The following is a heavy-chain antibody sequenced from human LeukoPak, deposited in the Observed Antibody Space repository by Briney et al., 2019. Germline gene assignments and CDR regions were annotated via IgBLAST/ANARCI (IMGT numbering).Heavy chain of an antibody. CDR3: AMSVEMPPIPSFDF. V-gene: IGHV1-3*01. CDR2: VSAANNP. Sequence: ASVKVSCKASGYMFTKYALHWMRQAPGQGLELLGWVSAANNPEYSQKFQGRVVITRDASATTSYLELNSLRSEDTAIYYCAMSVEMPPIPSFDFWGQGTLVTVSS. D-gene: IGHD5-24*01. J-gene: IGHJ4*02. CDR1: GYMFTKYA.